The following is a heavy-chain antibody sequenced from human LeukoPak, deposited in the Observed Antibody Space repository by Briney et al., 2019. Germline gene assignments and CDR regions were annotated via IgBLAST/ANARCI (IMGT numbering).Heavy chain of an antibody. Sequence: GGSLRLSCAASGFTFSSYEMNWVRQAPGKGLEWVSYISSGGTTKYYADSVKGRFTISRDSAKNSLFLQMSSLRAEDTAVYYCARGTVGADFDYWGQGTLGTVSS. CDR3: ARGTVGADFDY. V-gene: IGHV3-48*03. CDR2: ISSGGTTK. D-gene: IGHD1-26*01. CDR1: GFTFSSYE. J-gene: IGHJ4*02.